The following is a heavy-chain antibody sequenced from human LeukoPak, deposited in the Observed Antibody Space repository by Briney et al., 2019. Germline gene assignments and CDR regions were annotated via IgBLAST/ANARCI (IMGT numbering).Heavy chain of an antibody. J-gene: IGHJ4*02. CDR2: ISWDGGST. CDR3: AKTAAPLRFLESRGPFDY. V-gene: IGHV3-43*01. D-gene: IGHD3-3*01. CDR1: GFTFDDYT. Sequence: GGSLRLSCAASGFTFDDYTMHWVRQAPGKGLEWVSLISWDGGSTYYADSVKGRFTISRDNSKNSLYLQMNSLRAEDTAVYYCAKTAAPLRFLESRGPFDYWGQGTLVTVSS.